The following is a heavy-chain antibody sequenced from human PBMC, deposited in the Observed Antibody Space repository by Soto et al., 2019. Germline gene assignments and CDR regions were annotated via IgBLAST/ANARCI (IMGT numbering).Heavy chain of an antibody. CDR2: IIPIFGTA. V-gene: IGHV1-69*13. CDR1: GGTFSSYA. D-gene: IGHD5-12*01. Sequence: SVKVSCKGSGGTFSSYAISWVRQAPGQGLEWMGGIIPIFGTANYAQKFQGRVTITADESTSTAYMELSSLRSEDTAVYYCARLAEMATISLKPTDYWGQGTLVTVSS. J-gene: IGHJ4*02. CDR3: ARLAEMATISLKPTDY.